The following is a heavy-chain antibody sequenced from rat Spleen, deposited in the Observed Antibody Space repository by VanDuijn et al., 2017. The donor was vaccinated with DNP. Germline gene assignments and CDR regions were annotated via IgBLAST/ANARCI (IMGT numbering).Heavy chain of an antibody. CDR1: GSSITSNY. D-gene: IGHD1-7*01. CDR2: ISYSGGT. Sequence: EVQLQESGSGLVKPSQSLSLTCSVTGSSITSNYWGWIRKFPGNKMEYIGHISYSGGTNYNPSLRSRISITRDTSTNHFFLHLNSVTTEDTATYYCARWTRYFDYWGQGVMVTVSS. CDR3: ARWTRYFDY. J-gene: IGHJ2*01. V-gene: IGHV3-1*01.